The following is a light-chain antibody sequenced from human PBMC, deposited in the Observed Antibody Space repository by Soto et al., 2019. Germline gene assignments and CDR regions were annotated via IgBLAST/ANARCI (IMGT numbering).Light chain of an antibody. V-gene: IGKV1-39*01. Sequence: DIQMTQSPSSLSASVGNRVTITCRASQSISTYLNWYQKKPGKAPNLLIYDASRLQSGVPSRFSGSGGGTDFTLSISSVQPEDFATYYCQQSYSTPPTFGGGTKVDIK. CDR1: QSISTY. CDR3: QQSYSTPPT. J-gene: IGKJ4*01. CDR2: DAS.